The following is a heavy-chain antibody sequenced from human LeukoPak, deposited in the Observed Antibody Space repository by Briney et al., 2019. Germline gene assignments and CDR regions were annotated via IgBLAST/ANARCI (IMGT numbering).Heavy chain of an antibody. CDR3: AKRRSDWELPSFDY. V-gene: IGHV3-23*01. D-gene: IGHD1-26*01. CDR1: RFTFKTYA. J-gene: IGHJ4*02. Sequence: GGSLRLSCAASRFTFKTYAMSWVRQAPGKGLEWVSAISGSGGSTYYADSVKGRFTISRDNSKNTLYLQMHSLRAEDTALYYCAKRRSDWELPSFDYWGQGTLVTVSS. CDR2: ISGSGGST.